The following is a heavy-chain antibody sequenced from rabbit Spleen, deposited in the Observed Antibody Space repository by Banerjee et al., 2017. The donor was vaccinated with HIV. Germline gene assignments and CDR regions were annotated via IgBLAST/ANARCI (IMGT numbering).Heavy chain of an antibody. D-gene: IGHD1-1*01. J-gene: IGHJ2*01. CDR3: ARNYVNAFDP. CDR1: EFSFSSNW. CDR2: IDTNDGDT. Sequence: LEESGGGLVKPGGTLTLTCTVSEFSFSSNWICWVRQAPGKGLEWIACIDTNDGDTDYANWPKGRFTISKTSSTTVTLQMTSPTAADTATYFCARNYVNAFDPWGQGTLVTVS. V-gene: IGHV1S45*01.